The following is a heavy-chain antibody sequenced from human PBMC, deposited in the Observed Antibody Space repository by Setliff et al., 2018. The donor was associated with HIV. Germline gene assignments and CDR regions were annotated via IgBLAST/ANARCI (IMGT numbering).Heavy chain of an antibody. CDR3: ARDRYTYAYLDY. J-gene: IGHJ4*02. Sequence: SETLSLTCTVSGGSIKSSSDYWGWIRQPPGKGLEWIGTIYYSGSTYYNPSLKSRVTISVDTSKNQFSLKLSSVTAADTAVYYCARDRYTYAYLDYWGQGTLVTVSS. CDR1: GGSIKSSSDY. D-gene: IGHD5-18*01. CDR2: IYYSGST. V-gene: IGHV4-39*02.